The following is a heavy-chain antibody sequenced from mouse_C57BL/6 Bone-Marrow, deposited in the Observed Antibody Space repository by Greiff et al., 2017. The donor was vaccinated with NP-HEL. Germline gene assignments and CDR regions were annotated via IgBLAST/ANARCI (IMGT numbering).Heavy chain of an antibody. J-gene: IGHJ2*01. D-gene: IGHD3-2*02. Sequence: EVKLMESGGGLVQPKGSLKLSCAASGFSFNTYAMNWVRQAPGKGLEWVARIRSKSNNSATYYADSVKDRFTISRDDSESMLYLQMNNLKTEDTAMYYCVRRSSVFDYWGQGTTLTVSS. V-gene: IGHV10-1*01. CDR2: IRSKSNNSAT. CDR3: VRRSSVFDY. CDR1: GFSFNTYA.